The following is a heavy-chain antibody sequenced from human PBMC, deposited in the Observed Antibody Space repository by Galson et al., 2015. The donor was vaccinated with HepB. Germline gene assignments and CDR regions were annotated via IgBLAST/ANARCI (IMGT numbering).Heavy chain of an antibody. CDR1: GDSVSSNSAA. Sequence: CAISGDSVSSNSAAWNWIRQSPSRDLEWLGRTYYRSKWYNDYAVSVKSRITINPDTSKNQFSLQLNSVTPEDTAVYYCARDEVGLQLAGEWDAFDIWGQGTMVTVSS. CDR2: TYYRSKWYN. D-gene: IGHD6-13*01. V-gene: IGHV6-1*01. J-gene: IGHJ3*02. CDR3: ARDEVGLQLAGEWDAFDI.